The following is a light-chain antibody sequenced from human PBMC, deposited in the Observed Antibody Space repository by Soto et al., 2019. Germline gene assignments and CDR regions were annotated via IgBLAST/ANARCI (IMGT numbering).Light chain of an antibody. CDR2: DAS. J-gene: IGKJ1*01. Sequence: EIVIPEGPSTLTASVGDRVTITCRASQSISSWLAWYQQKPGKAPKLLIYDASNLESGVPSRFSGSGSGTEFTLTISNLQPDDIATYYCQQYENYWTFGQGTKVDI. V-gene: IGKV1-5*01. CDR3: QQYENYWT. CDR1: QSISSW.